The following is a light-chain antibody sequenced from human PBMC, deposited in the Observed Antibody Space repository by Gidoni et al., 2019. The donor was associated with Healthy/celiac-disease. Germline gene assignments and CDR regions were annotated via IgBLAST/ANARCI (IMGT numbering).Light chain of an antibody. CDR1: PSCSYSSNNKNY. Sequence: IVLTQSPDSLALSLAERATINCNASPSCSYSSNNKNYLAWYQQKPGQPPKLLIYWASTRESGVPDRFSGSGSGTDFTLTISSLQAEDVAVYYCQQYYSTPRTFGQGTKVEIK. V-gene: IGKV4-1*01. CDR3: QQYYSTPRT. J-gene: IGKJ1*01. CDR2: WAS.